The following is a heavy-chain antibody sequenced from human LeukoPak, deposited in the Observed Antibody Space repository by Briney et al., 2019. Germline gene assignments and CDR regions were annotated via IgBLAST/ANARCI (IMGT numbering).Heavy chain of an antibody. CDR3: ARVGVAWDIVVVPAAGYFQH. D-gene: IGHD2-2*01. CDR2: ISYDGSNK. CDR1: GFIFSSYA. Sequence: GGSLRLSCAASGFIFSSYAMHWVRQAPGKGLEWVAVISYDGSNKYYADSVKGRFTISRDNSKNTLYLQMNSLRAEDTAVYYCARVGVAWDIVVVPAAGYFQHWGQGTLVTVSS. V-gene: IGHV3-30*04. J-gene: IGHJ1*01.